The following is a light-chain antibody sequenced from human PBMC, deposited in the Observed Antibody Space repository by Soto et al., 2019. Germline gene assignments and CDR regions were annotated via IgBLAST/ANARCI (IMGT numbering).Light chain of an antibody. CDR3: QQSYSTPLT. J-gene: IGKJ4*01. CDR1: QRISSY. V-gene: IGKV1-39*01. Sequence: IHMPRSPYSLSASQGDRVTITCRVSQRISSYLNWYQQKPGNAPKLLIYAAYSLQSGVSSRFSGSGSGTDFTLTMRSLQPEDFATYYCQQSYSTPLTFGGGTKVDIK. CDR2: AAY.